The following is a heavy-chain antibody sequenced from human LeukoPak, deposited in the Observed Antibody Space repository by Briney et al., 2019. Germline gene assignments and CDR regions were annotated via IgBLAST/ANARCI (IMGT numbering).Heavy chain of an antibody. D-gene: IGHD3-22*01. J-gene: IGHJ4*02. CDR3: ARDLGYYDSSGYDY. Sequence: GGSLRLSCAASGFTFSSYSMNWVRQAPGKGLEWVSSISSSSSYIYYADSVKGRLTTSRDNAKNSLYLQMNSLRAEDTAVYYCARDLGYYDSSGYDYWGQGTLVTVSS. CDR2: ISSSSSYI. CDR1: GFTFSSYS. V-gene: IGHV3-21*01.